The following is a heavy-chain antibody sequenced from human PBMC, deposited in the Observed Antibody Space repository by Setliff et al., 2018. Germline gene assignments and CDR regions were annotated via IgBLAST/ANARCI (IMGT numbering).Heavy chain of an antibody. J-gene: IGHJ5*01. V-gene: IGHV4-39*06. CDR3: ARRHLLSWFDS. Sequence: PSETLSLTCTVSGGSISSSSYYWGWIRQPPGKGLEWIGSIYYSGSTYYNPSLKSRVTISVDTSKNQFPLSLTSVTTADTALYYCARRHLLSWFDSWGQGHLVTVSS. CDR1: GGSISSSSYY. CDR2: IYYSGST.